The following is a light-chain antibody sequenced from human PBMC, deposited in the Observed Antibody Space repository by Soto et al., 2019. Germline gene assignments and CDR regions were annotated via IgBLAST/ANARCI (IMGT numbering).Light chain of an antibody. Sequence: DIQMTQSPSSLSASVGDRVTITCQASQDISNYLNWYQQKPGKAPKLLIYDASNLETVVPSRFSGSGSGTDFTFTISSLQPEDSAKYYCQQYDNLPQVTFGGGTKVEIK. CDR2: DAS. CDR3: QQYDNLPQVT. J-gene: IGKJ4*01. CDR1: QDISNY. V-gene: IGKV1-33*01.